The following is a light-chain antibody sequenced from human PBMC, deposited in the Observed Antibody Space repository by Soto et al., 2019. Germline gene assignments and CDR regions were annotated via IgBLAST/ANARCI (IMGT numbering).Light chain of an antibody. CDR2: RST. CDR1: SSNIGRND. Sequence: QSVLTQPPSVSGTPGQRVTISFSGGSSNIGRNDVYWYQQVPGKAPKLLIYRSTYRPSGATDRFSGSRSGTSASLAISGLRSEDEADYYCAAWDKSLSGWRVFGNGTKLTVL. CDR3: AAWDKSLSGWRV. J-gene: IGLJ3*02. V-gene: IGLV1-47*01.